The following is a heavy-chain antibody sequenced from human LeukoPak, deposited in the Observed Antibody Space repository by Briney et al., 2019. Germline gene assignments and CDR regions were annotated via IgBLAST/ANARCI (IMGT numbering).Heavy chain of an antibody. CDR2: INPNSGGT. CDR1: GYTFTGYY. CDR3: ARAPVAGDYFDY. D-gene: IGHD6-19*01. V-gene: IGHV1-2*02. Sequence: ASVKVSCKASGYTFTGYYMHWVRQAPGQGLEWMGWINPNSGGTNYAQKFQGRVTITTDESTGTAYMELSSLRSEDTAVYYCARAPVAGDYFDYWGQGTLVTVSS. J-gene: IGHJ4*02.